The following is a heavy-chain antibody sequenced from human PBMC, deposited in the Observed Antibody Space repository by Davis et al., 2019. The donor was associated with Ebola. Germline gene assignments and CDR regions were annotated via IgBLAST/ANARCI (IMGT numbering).Heavy chain of an antibody. CDR1: GFTFSSYW. V-gene: IGHV3-7*04. D-gene: IGHD6-13*01. CDR3: ARAGLGGYSNAWYASYYYGMDV. Sequence: GESLKISCAASGFTFSSYWMGWVRQAPGKGLEWVANIDRDGGAKYYVDPVKGRFTISRDNGKNSLYLQMNSLRADDTAVYYCARAGLGGYSNAWYASYYYGMDVWGLGTTVTVSS. J-gene: IGHJ6*02. CDR2: IDRDGGAK.